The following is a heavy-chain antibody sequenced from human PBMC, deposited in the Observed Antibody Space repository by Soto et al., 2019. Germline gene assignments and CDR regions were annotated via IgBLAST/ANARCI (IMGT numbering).Heavy chain of an antibody. CDR3: ARDKFGGNRNSSAYYYYYGMDV. V-gene: IGHV1-46*01. J-gene: IGHJ6*02. CDR2: INPSGGST. D-gene: IGHD1-7*01. Sequence: GASVKVSCKASGYTFTSYYMHWVRQAPGQGLEWMGIINPSGGSTSYAQKFQGRVTMTRDTSTSTVYMELSSLRSEDTAVYYCARDKFGGNRNSSAYYYYYGMDVWGQGTTVTVSS. CDR1: GYTFTSYY.